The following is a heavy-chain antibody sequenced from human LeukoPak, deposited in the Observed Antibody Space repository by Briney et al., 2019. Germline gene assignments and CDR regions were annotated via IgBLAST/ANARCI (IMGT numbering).Heavy chain of an antibody. CDR3: AGATGDKGGYFDS. CDR2: IRYDGSET. D-gene: IGHD7-27*01. Sequence: GGSLRLSCAASGFNFGGYWMSWVRHAPGKGLERVANIRYDGSETLYGDSVKGRFTVSRDNATTSLYLQMNSLRVEDTGVYYCAGATGDKGGYFDSWGQGALVTVSS. J-gene: IGHJ4*02. V-gene: IGHV3-7*01. CDR1: GFNFGGYW.